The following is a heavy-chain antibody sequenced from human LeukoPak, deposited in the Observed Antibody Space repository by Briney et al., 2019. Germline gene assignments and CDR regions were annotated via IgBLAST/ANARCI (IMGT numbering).Heavy chain of an antibody. J-gene: IGHJ4*02. CDR2: IYYSETT. CDR1: GGSISSGDYY. D-gene: IGHD3-10*01. CDR3: ARGGEGADSYGPHYFDF. V-gene: IGHV4-30-4*01. Sequence: ASQTLSLTCAISGGSISSGDYYWTWIRQAPGKGLEWIGYIYYSETTDYNPSLQSRAIISLDTSKNQVSLKLTSVTAADTAVYYCARGGEGADSYGPHYFDFWGQGTLAVVSS.